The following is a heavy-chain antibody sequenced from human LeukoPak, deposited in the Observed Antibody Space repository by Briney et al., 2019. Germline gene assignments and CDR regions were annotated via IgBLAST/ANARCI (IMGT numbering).Heavy chain of an antibody. D-gene: IGHD6-13*01. J-gene: IGHJ5*02. CDR1: GGSFSGYY. V-gene: IGHV4-34*01. CDR2: IYYSGST. CDR3: AREGTHYSSWYHWFDP. Sequence: PSETLSLTCAVYGGSFSGYYWSWIRQPPGKGLEWIGSIYYSGSTYYNPSLKSRVTISVDTSKNQFSLKVTSVTAADTAVYYCAREGTHYSSWYHWFDPWGQGTLVTVSS.